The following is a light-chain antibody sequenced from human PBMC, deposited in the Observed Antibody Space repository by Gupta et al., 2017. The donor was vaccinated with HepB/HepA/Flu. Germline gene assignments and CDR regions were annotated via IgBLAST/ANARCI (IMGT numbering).Light chain of an antibody. J-gene: IGKJ1*01. CDR2: KAS. V-gene: IGKV1-5*03. CDR3: QQYNSQGT. CDR1: QSISSW. Sequence: DIQMTQSPSTLSASVGDRVTITCRASQSISSWLAWYQQKAGKAPKRLIYKASSLESGVPSRFSGSGSGTEFTLTISSLQPDDFATYYCQQYNSQGTFGQGTKVEIK.